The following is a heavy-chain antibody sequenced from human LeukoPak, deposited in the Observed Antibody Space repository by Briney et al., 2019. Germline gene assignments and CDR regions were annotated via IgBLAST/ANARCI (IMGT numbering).Heavy chain of an antibody. CDR1: GFTFSDYY. J-gene: IGHJ4*02. V-gene: IGHV3-23*01. D-gene: IGHD2-15*01. CDR2: ISGSGGST. Sequence: PGGSLRLPCAASGFTFSDYYMSWVRQAPGKGLEWVSAISGSGGSTYYADSVKGRFTISRDNSKNTLYLQMNSLRAEDTAVYYCAKDLRGAVCSGGSCYPTGDYWGQGTLVTVSS. CDR3: AKDLRGAVCSGGSCYPTGDY.